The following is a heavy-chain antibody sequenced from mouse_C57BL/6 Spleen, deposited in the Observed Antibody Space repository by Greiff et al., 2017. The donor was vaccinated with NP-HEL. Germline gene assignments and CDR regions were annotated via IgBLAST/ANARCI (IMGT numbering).Heavy chain of an antibody. CDR2: IDPETGGT. Sequence: VKLQESGAELVRPGASVTLSCKASGYTFTDYEMHWVKQTPVHGLEWIGAIDPETGGTAYNQKFKGKAILTADKSSSTAYMELRSLTSEDSAVYYCTRDTTVPRYFDVWGTGTTVTVSS. CDR1: GYTFTDYE. D-gene: IGHD1-1*01. CDR3: TRDTTVPRYFDV. V-gene: IGHV1-15*01. J-gene: IGHJ1*03.